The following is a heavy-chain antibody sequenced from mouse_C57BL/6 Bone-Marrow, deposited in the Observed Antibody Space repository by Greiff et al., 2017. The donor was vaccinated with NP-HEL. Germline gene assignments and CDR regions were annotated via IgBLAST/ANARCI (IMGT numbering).Heavy chain of an antibody. J-gene: IGHJ4*01. V-gene: IGHV7-3*01. CDR2: IRNKANGYTT. CDR3: ARYGDSSALRGAMDY. CDR1: GFTFTDYY. Sequence: DVMLVESGGGLVQPGGSLSLSCAASGFTFTDYYMSWVRQPPGKALEWLGFIRNKANGYTTEYSASVKGRFTISRDNSQSILYLQMNALRAEDSATYYCARYGDSSALRGAMDYWGQGTSVTVSS. D-gene: IGHD3-2*02.